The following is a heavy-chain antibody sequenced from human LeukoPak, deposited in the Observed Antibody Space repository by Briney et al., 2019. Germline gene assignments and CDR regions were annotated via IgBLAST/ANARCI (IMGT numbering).Heavy chain of an antibody. D-gene: IGHD3-22*01. V-gene: IGHV1-46*01. J-gene: IGHJ3*02. Sequence: ASVKVSCKASGYTVTSYYMHWVRQAPGQGLEWMGIINPSGGSTSYAQKFQGRVTMTRDTSTSTVYMELSSLRSEDTAVYYCARVKPNYYDSSAYGTFDIWGQGTMVTVSS. CDR1: GYTVTSYY. CDR2: INPSGGST. CDR3: ARVKPNYYDSSAYGTFDI.